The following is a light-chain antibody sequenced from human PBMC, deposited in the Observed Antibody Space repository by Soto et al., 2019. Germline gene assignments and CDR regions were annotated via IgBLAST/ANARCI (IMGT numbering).Light chain of an antibody. CDR3: SSNTSSSTRV. CDR1: SSDVGGYNY. CDR2: EVS. J-gene: IGLJ1*01. V-gene: IGLV2-14*01. Sequence: QSVLTQPASVSGSPGQSISISCIGTSSDVGGYNYVSWYQQHPGKAPKVMIYEVSNRPSGVSNRFSGSKSGNTASLTISGLQAEDEADYYCSSNTSSSTRVFGTGTKVTVL.